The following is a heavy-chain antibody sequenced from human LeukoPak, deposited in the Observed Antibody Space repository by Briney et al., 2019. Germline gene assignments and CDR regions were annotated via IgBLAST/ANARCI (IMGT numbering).Heavy chain of an antibody. CDR1: GFTFSSYG. J-gene: IGHJ4*02. V-gene: IGHV3-30*02. CDR2: IRYDGSNK. Sequence: GGSLRLSCAASGFTFSSYGMHWVRQAPGKGLEWVTFIRYDGSNKYYADSVKGRFTISRDNSKNTLYLQMNSLRAEDTAVYYCVKDSSVYYSDSRDFDYWGQGTLVTVSS. CDR3: VKDSSVYYSDSRDFDY. D-gene: IGHD3-22*01.